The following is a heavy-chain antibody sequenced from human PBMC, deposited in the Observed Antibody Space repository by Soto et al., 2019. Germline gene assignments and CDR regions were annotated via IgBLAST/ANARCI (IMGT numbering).Heavy chain of an antibody. CDR1: GGSQA. Sequence: QVQLVQSGAEVKKPGSSVKVSCKTSGGSQATSWVRQAPGHGPEWLGGIIGVFPTTNKAEKFEGRVTITADKSTGTAYMRLSSLTFFDTAVYYCATVGPPLSGAFTYGYEGPFDYWGQGILVIVSS. J-gene: IGHJ4*02. V-gene: IGHV1-69*06. CDR2: IIGVFPTT. D-gene: IGHD5-18*01. CDR3: ATVGPPLSGAFTYGYEGPFDY.